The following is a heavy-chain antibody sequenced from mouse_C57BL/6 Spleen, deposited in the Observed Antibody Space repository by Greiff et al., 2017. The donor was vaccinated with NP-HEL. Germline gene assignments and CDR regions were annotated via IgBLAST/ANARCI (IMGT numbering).Heavy chain of an antibody. CDR1: GYTFTSYW. Sequence: QVQLQQPGAELVRPGSSVKLSCKASGYTFTSYWMDWVKQRPGQGLEWIGNIYPSDSDTPYNQKFKDKATLTVDKSSSTAYMQLSSLTSEDYAVYYCARSLGQGYWGQGTTLTVSS. CDR3: ARSLGQGY. J-gene: IGHJ2*01. CDR2: IYPSDSDT. V-gene: IGHV1-61*01. D-gene: IGHD6-2*01.